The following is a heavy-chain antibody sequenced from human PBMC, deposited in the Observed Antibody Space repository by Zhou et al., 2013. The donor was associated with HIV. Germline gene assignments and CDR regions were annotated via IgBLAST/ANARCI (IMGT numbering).Heavy chain of an antibody. CDR1: GVTFSDHP. CDR2: ILPIMDIE. J-gene: IGHJ3*01. D-gene: IGHD2-15*01. V-gene: IGHV1-69*04. Sequence: QVQLVQSGAEVKKPGSSVKISCKASGVTFSDHPIGWVRQAPGQGLEWLGRILPIMDIETYAQKFQGRVTITTDSSTNTAYMELNSLTSEDTAVYFCARERLVSPDAFDLWGQGTLVTVSS. CDR3: ARERLVSPDAFDL.